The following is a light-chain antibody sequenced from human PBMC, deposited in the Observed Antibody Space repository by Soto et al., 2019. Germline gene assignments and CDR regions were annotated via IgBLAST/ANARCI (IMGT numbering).Light chain of an antibody. CDR1: SSDIGAHNF. CDR3: SSYSKNRTLL. V-gene: IGLV2-14*01. Sequence: QSVLTQPASVSGSPGQSITVSCTGTSSDIGAHNFVSWYQQHPGKAPRLIIYEVTNRPSGLSDRFSGSKSGNTASLIISALQAEDEADYFCSSYSKNRTLLFSGGTKVTVL. CDR2: EVT. J-gene: IGLJ2*01.